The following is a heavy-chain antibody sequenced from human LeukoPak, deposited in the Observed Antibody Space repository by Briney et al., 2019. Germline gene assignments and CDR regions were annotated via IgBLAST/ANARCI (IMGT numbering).Heavy chain of an antibody. V-gene: IGHV3-30-3*01. CDR1: GFTFSSYA. D-gene: IGHD1-26*01. CDR3: ARDREWELLLD. CDR2: ISYDGSNK. Sequence: PGGSLRLSCAASGFTFSSYAMHWVRQAPGKGLEWVAVISYDGSNKYYADSVKGRFTISRDNSKNTLYLQMNSLRAEDTAVYYCARDREWELLLDWGQGTLVTVSS. J-gene: IGHJ4*02.